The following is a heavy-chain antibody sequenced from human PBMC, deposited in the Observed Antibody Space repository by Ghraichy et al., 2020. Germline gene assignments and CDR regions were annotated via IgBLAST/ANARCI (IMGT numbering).Heavy chain of an antibody. CDR1: GFTFSSYA. D-gene: IGHD3-10*01. V-gene: IGHV3-23*01. CDR2: ISGSGGST. CDR3: AKEGTHYYGSGSYEDY. J-gene: IGHJ4*02. Sequence: GGPLRLSCAASGFTFSSYAMSWVRQAPGKGLEWVSAISGSGGSTYYADSVKGRFTISRDNSKNTLYLQMNSLRAEDTAVYYCAKEGTHYYGSGSYEDYWGQGTLVTVSS.